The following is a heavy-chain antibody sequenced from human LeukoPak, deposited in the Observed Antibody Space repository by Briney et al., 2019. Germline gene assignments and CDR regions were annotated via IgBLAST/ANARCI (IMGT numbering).Heavy chain of an antibody. CDR3: ARADCSSTGCLFDY. CDR2: IYYSGST. Sequence: SETLSLTCTVSGGSISSGGYYWSWIRQHPGKGLEWIGYIYYSGSTYYNPSLKSRVTISVDTSKNQFSLKLSSVTAADTAVYYCARADCSSTGCLFDYWGQGTLVTVSS. D-gene: IGHD2-2*01. CDR1: GGSISSGGYY. J-gene: IGHJ4*02. V-gene: IGHV4-31*03.